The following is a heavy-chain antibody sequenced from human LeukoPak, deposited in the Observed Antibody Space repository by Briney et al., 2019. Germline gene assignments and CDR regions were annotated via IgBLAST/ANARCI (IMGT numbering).Heavy chain of an antibody. CDR1: GGSISNADYY. V-gene: IGHV4-39*01. D-gene: IGHD6-13*01. J-gene: IGHJ4*01. CDR2: IFYGERN. Sequence: SETLSLTCSVSGGSISNADYYWGWIRQAPGKGLEWIGSIFYGERNHYNPSLKSRATMSVDPSKNQFSLKLTSVTAADAAMYYCARQLPTAAADTRGYFEYWGQGAVVTVSS. CDR3: ARQLPTAAADTRGYFEY.